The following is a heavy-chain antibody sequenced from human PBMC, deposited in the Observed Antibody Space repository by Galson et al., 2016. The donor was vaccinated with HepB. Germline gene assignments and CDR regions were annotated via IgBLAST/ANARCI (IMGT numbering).Heavy chain of an antibody. Sequence: SLRLSCAASGFTFSKFAMHRVRPAPGKGLEWVAVIWYDGTSKYYVDSVKGRFTISRDNSKNTLNLQMNSLRAEDTAVYYCAGGYYGSGSYYAYWGQGTLVTVSS. D-gene: IGHD3-10*01. V-gene: IGHV3-33*01. CDR3: AGGYYGSGSYYAY. J-gene: IGHJ4*02. CDR1: GFTFSKFA. CDR2: IWYDGTSK.